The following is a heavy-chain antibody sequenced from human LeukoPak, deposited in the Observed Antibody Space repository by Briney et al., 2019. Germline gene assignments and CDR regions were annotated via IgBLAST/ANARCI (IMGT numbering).Heavy chain of an antibody. CDR3: ARSARRITMIVVVSGTQFDY. J-gene: IGHJ4*02. Sequence: GGSLRLSCAASGFIVSSHGMNWVRQAPGKGLEWVSGISPSGDITYYADSVKGRFTISRDNSKNTLYLQMNSLRAEDTAVYYCARSARRITMIVVVSGTQFDYWGQGTLVTVSS. CDR2: ISPSGDIT. CDR1: GFIVSSHG. V-gene: IGHV3-23*01. D-gene: IGHD3-22*01.